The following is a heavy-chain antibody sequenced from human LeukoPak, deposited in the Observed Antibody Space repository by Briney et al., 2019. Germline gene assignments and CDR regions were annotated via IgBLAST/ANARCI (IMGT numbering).Heavy chain of an antibody. Sequence: PGGSLRLSCAASGFTFSSYGMNWVRQAPGKGLEWVSYIRSSGSTIYYADSVKGRFTISRDNSKNTLYLQMNSLRAEDTAVYYCAKDRRHIVVVTTSGGHGLFDYWGQGTLVTVSS. D-gene: IGHD2-21*02. V-gene: IGHV3-48*03. CDR1: GFTFSSYG. CDR3: AKDRRHIVVVTTSGGHGLFDY. J-gene: IGHJ4*02. CDR2: IRSSGSTI.